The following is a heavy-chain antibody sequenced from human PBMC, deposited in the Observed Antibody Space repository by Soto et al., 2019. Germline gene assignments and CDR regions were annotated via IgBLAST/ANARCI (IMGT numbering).Heavy chain of an antibody. D-gene: IGHD6-13*01. CDR2: ISAYNGNT. J-gene: IGHJ4*02. Sequence: KVSCKASGYTFTSYGISWVRQAPGQGLEWMGWISAYNGNTNYAQKLQGRVTMTTDTSTSTAYMELRSLRSDDTAVYYCARDTGEQQLGNVVYFDYWGQGTLVTVSS. CDR3: ARDTGEQQLGNVVYFDY. V-gene: IGHV1-18*01. CDR1: GYTFTSYG.